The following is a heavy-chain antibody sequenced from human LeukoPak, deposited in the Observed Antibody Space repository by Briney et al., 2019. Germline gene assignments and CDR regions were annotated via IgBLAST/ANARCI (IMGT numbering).Heavy chain of an antibody. D-gene: IGHD3-10*01. CDR3: ARHDYYGSGSYYNDPLTDY. CDR2: INHSGST. V-gene: IGHV4-34*01. CDR1: GGSISSYY. J-gene: IGHJ4*02. Sequence: PSETLSLTCTVSGGSISSYYWSWIRQPPGKGLEWIGEINHSGSTNYNPSLKSRVTISVDTSKNQFSLKLSSVTAADTAVYYCARHDYYGSGSYYNDPLTDYWGQGTLVTVSS.